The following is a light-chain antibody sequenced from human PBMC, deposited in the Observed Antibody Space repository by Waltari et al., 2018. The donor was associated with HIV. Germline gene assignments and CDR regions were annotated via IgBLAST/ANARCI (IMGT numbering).Light chain of an antibody. V-gene: IGLV2-8*01. CDR2: DVN. CDR1: SSELGYFNY. Sequence: QSALTQPPSASGSPGQSVTVSCTGTSSELGYFNYVSWYQQHPGKAPKLLIYDVNKRPSGVPDRFSASKSGATASLTVSGLLAEDEADYYCAAYAGNNIVIFGGGTKVTV. CDR3: AAYAGNNIVI. J-gene: IGLJ2*01.